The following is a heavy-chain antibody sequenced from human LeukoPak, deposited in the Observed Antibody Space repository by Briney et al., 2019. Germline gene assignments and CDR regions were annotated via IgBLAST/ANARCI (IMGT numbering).Heavy chain of an antibody. Sequence: SETLSLTCTVSGGSISSYYWSWIRQPAGKGLEWIGRIYTSRSTNYNASLKSRVSMSVDTSKNQFSLKLSSVTAADAAVFYCARENSGSYREFDYWGQGTLVTVSS. CDR1: GGSISSYY. CDR2: IYTSRST. D-gene: IGHD1-26*01. V-gene: IGHV4-4*07. CDR3: ARENSGSYREFDY. J-gene: IGHJ4*02.